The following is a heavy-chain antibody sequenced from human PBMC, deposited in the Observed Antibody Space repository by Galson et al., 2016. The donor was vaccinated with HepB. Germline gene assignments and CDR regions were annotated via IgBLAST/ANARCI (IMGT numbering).Heavy chain of an antibody. CDR2: IRPDGSNE. J-gene: IGHJ4*02. V-gene: IGHV3-33*01. D-gene: IGHD3-22*01. CDR3: ARDSGVVAPTFDH. Sequence: SLRLSCAASGFTFSNYGMNWVRQAPGKGVEWVAGIRPDGSNEYYVDSVKGRFTVSRDNSKNILFLQMSGLRAEDTALYYCARDSGVVAPTFDHWGQGTLGTVSS. CDR1: GFTFSNYG.